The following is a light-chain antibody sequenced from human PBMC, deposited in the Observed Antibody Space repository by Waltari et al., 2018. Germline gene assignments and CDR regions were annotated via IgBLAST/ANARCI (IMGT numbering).Light chain of an antibody. J-gene: IGKJ4*02. CDR1: QCVSSY. Sequence: EIVLTQTPATLPLSPGGRAHLSCTASQCVSSYLAWYQQKTGQAPRLPIYDASNRATGIPARFSGGGSGADFTLTISSLEPEDFAGDYCQQRSDWLVTFGGGTRVEIK. CDR3: QQRSDWLVT. CDR2: DAS. V-gene: IGKV3-11*01.